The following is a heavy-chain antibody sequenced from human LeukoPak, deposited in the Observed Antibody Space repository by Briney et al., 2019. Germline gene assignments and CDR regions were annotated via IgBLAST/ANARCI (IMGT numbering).Heavy chain of an antibody. Sequence: GASVKVSCKASGYTFTSYDINWVRQATGEELEWRGWMNPNSGNTGYAQKFQGRVSMTRDTSISTAYMELSSLRSEDTAVYYCARGPVEAVFGVSTEDWGQGTTVTVSS. CDR3: ARGPVEAVFGVSTED. J-gene: IGHJ6*02. V-gene: IGHV1-8*01. D-gene: IGHD3-10*02. CDR1: GYTFTSYD. CDR2: MNPNSGNT.